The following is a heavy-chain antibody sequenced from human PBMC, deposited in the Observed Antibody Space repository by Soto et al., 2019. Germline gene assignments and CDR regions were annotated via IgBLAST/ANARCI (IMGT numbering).Heavy chain of an antibody. D-gene: IGHD3-3*01. CDR2: IYYSGST. J-gene: IGHJ6*02. CDR1: GGSISSSSYY. CDR3: ARQIYDFWSGYCYGMAV. Sequence: PSETLSLTCTVSGGSISSSSYYWGWIRQPPGKGLEWIGSIYYSGSTYYNPSLKSRVTISVDTSKNQFSLKLSSVTAADTAVYYCARQIYDFWSGYCYGMAVWGQGTTVTVSS. V-gene: IGHV4-39*01.